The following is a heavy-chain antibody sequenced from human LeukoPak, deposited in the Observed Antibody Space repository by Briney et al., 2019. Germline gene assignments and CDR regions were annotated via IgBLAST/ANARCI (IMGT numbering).Heavy chain of an antibody. V-gene: IGHV3-30*02. CDR3: AKQGGYSDYETLDY. CDR1: GFTFSSYG. J-gene: IGHJ4*02. CDR2: IRVDGSYK. D-gene: IGHD5-12*01. Sequence: GGCLRLSCAASGFTFSSYGMHWVRQAPGKGLEWVAFIRVDGSYKYYADSVKGRFTISRDNSKNTLYLQMNSLRAEDTAVYYCAKQGGYSDYETLDYWGQGTLVTVSS.